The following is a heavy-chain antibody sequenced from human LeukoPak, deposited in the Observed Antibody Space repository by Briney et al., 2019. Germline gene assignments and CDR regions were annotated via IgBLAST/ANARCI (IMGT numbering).Heavy chain of an antibody. D-gene: IGHD1-26*01. CDR1: GFAFSSYV. CDR3: VKDSPPRYSGSPPAY. J-gene: IGHJ4*02. V-gene: IGHV3-74*01. CDR2: ISHDGII. Sequence: GGSLRLSCEAAGFAFSSYVMHWVRRTPGKGLVWVSRISHDGIISYADSVKGRFTISRDNAKNSLYLQMNSLRADDTAVYYCVKDSPPRYSGSPPAYWGQGTLVTVSS.